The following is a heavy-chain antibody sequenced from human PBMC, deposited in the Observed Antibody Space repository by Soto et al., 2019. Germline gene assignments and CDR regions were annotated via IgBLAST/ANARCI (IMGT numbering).Heavy chain of an antibody. CDR2: ISSSSSTI. CDR1: GFTFSSYS. CDR3: ARDVAAATPYYFDY. Sequence: EVQLVESGGGLVQPGGSLRLSCAASGFTFSSYSMNWVRQAPGKGLELVSYISSSSSTIYYADSVKGRFTISRDNAKNSLYLQMNSLRDEDTAVYSCARDVAAATPYYFDYWGQGTLVTVSS. V-gene: IGHV3-48*02. D-gene: IGHD2-15*01. J-gene: IGHJ4*02.